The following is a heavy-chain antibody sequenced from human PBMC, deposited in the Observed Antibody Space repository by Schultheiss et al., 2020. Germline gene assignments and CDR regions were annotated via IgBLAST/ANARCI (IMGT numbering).Heavy chain of an antibody. V-gene: IGHV5-51*01. CDR3: ARLWVGSGWTRRNWFDP. Sequence: GESLKISCKGSGYSFTSYWIGWVRQMPGKGLEWMGIIYPGDSDTRYSPSFQGQVTISADKSISTAYLQWSSLKASDTAMYYCARLWVGSGWTRRNWFDPWGQGTLVTVSS. J-gene: IGHJ5*02. D-gene: IGHD6-19*01. CDR2: IYPGDSDT. CDR1: GYSFTSYW.